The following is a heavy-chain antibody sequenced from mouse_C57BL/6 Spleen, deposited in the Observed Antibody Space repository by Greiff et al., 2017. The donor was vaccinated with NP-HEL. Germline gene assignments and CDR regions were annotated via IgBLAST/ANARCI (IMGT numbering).Heavy chain of an antibody. D-gene: IGHD1-1*01. CDR2: IDPGGGST. CDR1: GHSLASYG. V-gene: IGHV1-69*01. CDR3: ARSDGSSSYYFDY. Sequence: VQLQQPGAELVMPGVAVKLDCKAAGHSLASYGGHLVGGVSGQCLDVIGEIDPGGGSTNYNQKFKGKSTLTVDKSSSTAYMQLSSLTSEDSAVYYCARSDGSSSYYFDYWGQGTTLTVSS. J-gene: IGHJ2*01.